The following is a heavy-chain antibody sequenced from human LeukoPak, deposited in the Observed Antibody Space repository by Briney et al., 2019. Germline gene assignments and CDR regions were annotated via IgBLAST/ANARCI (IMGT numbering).Heavy chain of an antibody. CDR3: AGRIDY. Sequence: PGGSLRLSCTASKFTFSNYGMHWVRQAPGKGLEWVAVISYDGSNKYYADSVKGRFTISRDNSKNTLYLQMNSLRAEDTAVYYCAGRIDYWGQGTLVTVSS. CDR1: KFTFSNYG. CDR2: ISYDGSNK. V-gene: IGHV3-30*03. J-gene: IGHJ4*02.